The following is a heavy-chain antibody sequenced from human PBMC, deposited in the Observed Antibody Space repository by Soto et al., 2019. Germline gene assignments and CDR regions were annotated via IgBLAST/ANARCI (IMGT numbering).Heavy chain of an antibody. CDR1: GYTFTSYA. Sequence: ASVKVSCKASGYTFTSYAMHWVRQAPGQRLEWMGWINAGNGNTKYSQKFQGRVTITRDTSASTAYMELSSLRSEDTAVYYCARDTEGRSGGREFLFAPWGQGTLVTVSS. CDR2: INAGNGNT. J-gene: IGHJ5*02. D-gene: IGHD3-3*01. CDR3: ARDTEGRSGGREFLFAP. V-gene: IGHV1-3*01.